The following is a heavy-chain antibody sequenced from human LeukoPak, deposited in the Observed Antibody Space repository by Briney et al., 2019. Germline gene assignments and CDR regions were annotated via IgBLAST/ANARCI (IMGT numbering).Heavy chain of an antibody. V-gene: IGHV4-59*08. D-gene: IGHD1-26*01. CDR2: IYYSGST. CDR1: GGSISSYY. Sequence: SETLSLTCTVSGGSISSYYWSWVRQPPGKGLEGIGYIYYSGSTNYNPFLKSRVTISVDPSKNQFSLKLSSVTAADTAVYYCARHVKGAPPLFYFDYWGQGTLVTVSS. CDR3: ARHVKGAPPLFYFDY. J-gene: IGHJ4*02.